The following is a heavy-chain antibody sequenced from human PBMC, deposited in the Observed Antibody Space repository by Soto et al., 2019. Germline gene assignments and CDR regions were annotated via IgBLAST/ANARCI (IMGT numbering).Heavy chain of an antibody. CDR3: ARAATVTTGVYYYYYMDV. Sequence: QVQLVQSGAEVKKPGSSVKVSCKASGGTFSSYTISWVRQAPGQGLEWMGRIIPILGIANYAQKFQGRVTITADKSTSTADMELSSLRSEDTAVYYCARAATVTTGVYYYYYMDVWGKGTTVTVSS. D-gene: IGHD4-4*01. CDR1: GGTFSSYT. CDR2: IIPILGIA. J-gene: IGHJ6*03. V-gene: IGHV1-69*02.